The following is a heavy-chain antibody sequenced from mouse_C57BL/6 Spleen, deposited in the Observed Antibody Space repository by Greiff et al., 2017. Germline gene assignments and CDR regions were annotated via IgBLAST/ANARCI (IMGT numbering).Heavy chain of an antibody. CDR2: ISSGGSYT. J-gene: IGHJ4*01. CDR1: GFTFSSYG. D-gene: IGHD1-1*01. CDR3: ARHPTTVVATYYAMDY. V-gene: IGHV5-6*01. Sequence: EVKLVESGGDLVKPGGSLKLSCAASGFTFSSYGMSWVRQTPDKRLEWVATISSGGSYTYYPDSVKGRFTISRDNTKNTLYLHMSSLKSEDTAMYYCARHPTTVVATYYAMDYWGQGTSVTVSS.